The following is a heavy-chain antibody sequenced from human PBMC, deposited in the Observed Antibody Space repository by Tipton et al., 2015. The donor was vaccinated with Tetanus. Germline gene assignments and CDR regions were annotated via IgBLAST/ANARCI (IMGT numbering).Heavy chain of an antibody. CDR1: GFPLRSYG. V-gene: IGHV3-48*04. J-gene: IGHJ1*01. Sequence: SLRLSCAISGFPLRSYGMNWVRQAPGKALEWISFISMASDSIYYADSVKGRFTISRDNAKNSLFLQMNSLRGEDTALYYCARDRLVGTNHYDYWGQGALVTFSS. CDR3: ARDRLVGTNHYDY. D-gene: IGHD3-16*01. CDR2: ISMASDSI.